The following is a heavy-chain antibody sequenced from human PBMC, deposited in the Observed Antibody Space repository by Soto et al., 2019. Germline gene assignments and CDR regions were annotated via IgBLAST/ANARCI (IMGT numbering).Heavy chain of an antibody. CDR2: SDPSDSRT. V-gene: IGHV5-10-1*01. CDR3: ARYDSNGDFDF. CDR1: GYMFPIYH. J-gene: IGHJ4*02. Sequence: PGESLKICCEASGYMFPIYHISWVRQMPVKGLEWVGKSDPSDSRTMYRPSSRARITISVDKSINTAYLEWGRLKVSDTAMYYCARYDSNGDFDFWGQGTQVTVSS. D-gene: IGHD2-8*01.